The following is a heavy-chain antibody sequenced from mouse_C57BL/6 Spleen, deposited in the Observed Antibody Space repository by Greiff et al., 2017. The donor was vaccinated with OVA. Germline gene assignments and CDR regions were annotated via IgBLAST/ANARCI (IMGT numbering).Heavy chain of an antibody. CDR3: VPLLLRMGGFAY. CDR1: GYTFTSYW. D-gene: IGHD1-1*01. CDR2: IDPSDSYT. J-gene: IGHJ3*01. V-gene: IGHV1-69*01. Sequence: QVQLQQPGAELVMPGASVKLSCKASGYTFTSYWMHWVKQRPGQGLEWIGEIDPSDSYTNYNQKFKGKSTLTVDKSSGTAYMQLSSLTSEDSAVYYCVPLLLRMGGFAYWGQGTLVTVSA.